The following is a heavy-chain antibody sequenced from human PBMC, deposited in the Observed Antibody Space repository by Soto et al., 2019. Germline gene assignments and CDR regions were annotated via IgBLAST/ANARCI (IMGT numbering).Heavy chain of an antibody. J-gene: IGHJ4*02. Sequence: QVQLVESGGGLVKPGGSLRLSCAASGFTFSDYYMTWIRQAPGKGLEWVSHISDGSTYTTYSDSVKGRFTISRDNAKNSRYLQMNSLRAEDTAVYYCARVCTSSWFLDYWGQGTLVTVSS. CDR1: GFTFSDYY. CDR3: ARVCTSSWFLDY. CDR2: ISDGSTYT. V-gene: IGHV3-11*06. D-gene: IGHD6-13*01.